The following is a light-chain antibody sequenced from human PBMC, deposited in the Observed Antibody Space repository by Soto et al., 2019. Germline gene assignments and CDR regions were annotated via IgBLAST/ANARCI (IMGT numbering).Light chain of an antibody. CDR3: QQYGSSLWT. J-gene: IGKJ1*01. V-gene: IGKV3-20*01. CDR1: QRVDNNF. CDR2: GAS. Sequence: LTQSPGTLSLSPGEGATLSCRTSQRVDNNFVAWYQQKPGQAPRLLIYGASTRATGIPDRFSGSGFGTDFTLPITRLEPEDFAVYYCQQYGSSLWTFGLGTKVEIK.